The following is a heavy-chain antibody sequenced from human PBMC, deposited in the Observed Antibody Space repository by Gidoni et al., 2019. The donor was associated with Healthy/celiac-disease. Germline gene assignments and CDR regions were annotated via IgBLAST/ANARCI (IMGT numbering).Heavy chain of an antibody. Sequence: QVQLVQSGAAVMKPWSSVKVSCKASGGTFSSYPISWVLQAPGQGLDGMGRTIPILGIANYAQKFQGRVTITADKSTSTAYMELSSLRSEDTAVYYCASAGTALGYWGQGTLVTVSS. CDR3: ASAGTALGY. V-gene: IGHV1-69*02. CDR1: GGTFSSYP. J-gene: IGHJ4*02. CDR2: TIPILGIA. D-gene: IGHD6-13*01.